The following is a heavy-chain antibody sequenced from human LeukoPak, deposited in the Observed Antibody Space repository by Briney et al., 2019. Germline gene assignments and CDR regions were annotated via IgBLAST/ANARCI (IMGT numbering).Heavy chain of an antibody. J-gene: IGHJ6*03. CDR2: INHSGST. CDR3: ARSRPIIRNFYYYYLDV. Sequence: SETLSLTCAVYGGSFSAYYWTWIRQPPGKGLEWIGEINHSGSTNYNPSLKSRVTISLDTSRNQFSLKLTSVTAADTAMYFCARSRPIIRNFYYYYLDVRDKGTTVTVSS. D-gene: IGHD2/OR15-2a*01. CDR1: GGSFSAYY. V-gene: IGHV4-34*01.